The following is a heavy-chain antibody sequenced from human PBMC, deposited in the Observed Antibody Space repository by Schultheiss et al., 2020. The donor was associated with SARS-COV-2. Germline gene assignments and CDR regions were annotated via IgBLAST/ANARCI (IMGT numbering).Heavy chain of an antibody. J-gene: IGHJ4*02. CDR1: GFSLSSSG. D-gene: IGHD3-3*01. V-gene: IGHV3-15*07. Sequence: GGSLRLSCVASGFSLSSSGMHWVRQAPGKGLEWVGRIKSKTDGGTTDYAAPVKGRFTISRDDSKNTLYLQMNSLKTEDTAVYYCTTPSGYYTNDFDYWGQGTLVTVSS. CDR2: IKSKTDGGTT. CDR3: TTPSGYYTNDFDY.